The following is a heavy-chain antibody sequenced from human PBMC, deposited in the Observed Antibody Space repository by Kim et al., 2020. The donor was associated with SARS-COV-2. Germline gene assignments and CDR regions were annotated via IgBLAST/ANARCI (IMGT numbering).Heavy chain of an antibody. CDR2: IYSGGST. D-gene: IGHD1-26*01. CDR3: ARDPKWEQGNDAFDI. V-gene: IGHV3-66*01. Sequence: GGSLRLSCAASGFTVSSNYMSWVRQAPGKGLEWVSVIYSGGSTYYADSVKGRFTISRDNSKNTLYLQMNSLRAEDTAVYYCARDPKWEQGNDAFDIWGQGTMVTVSS. J-gene: IGHJ3*02. CDR1: GFTVSSNY.